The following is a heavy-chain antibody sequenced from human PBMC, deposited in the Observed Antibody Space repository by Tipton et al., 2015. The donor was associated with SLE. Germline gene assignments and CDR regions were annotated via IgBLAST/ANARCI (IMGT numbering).Heavy chain of an antibody. CDR3: AGSSGWYQRYFDY. CDR2: ISWNSGSI. D-gene: IGHD6-13*01. J-gene: IGHJ4*02. V-gene: IGHV3-9*01. CDR1: GFTFDDYA. Sequence: SLRLSCAASGFTFDDYAMHWVRQAPGKGLEWVSGISWNSGSIGYADSVKGRFTISRDNAKNSLYLQMNSLRAEDTALYYCAGSSGWYQRYFDYWGQGTLVTVSS.